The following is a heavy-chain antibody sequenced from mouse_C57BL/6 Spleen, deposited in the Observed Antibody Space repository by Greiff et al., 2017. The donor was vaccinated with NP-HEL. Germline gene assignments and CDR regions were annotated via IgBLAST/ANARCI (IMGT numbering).Heavy chain of an antibody. J-gene: IGHJ1*03. CDR3: ARGGYYYLSYWYFYV. Sequence: VQLQQSGPELVKPGASVKISCKASGYAFSSSWMNWVKQRPGKGLEWIGRIYPGDGDTNYNGKFKGKATLTADKSSSTAYMQLSSLSSAYSAVYFCARGGYYYLSYWYFYVWGTGPTVSVSS. CDR1: GYAFSSSW. CDR2: IYPGDGDT. D-gene: IGHD1-1*01. V-gene: IGHV1-82*01.